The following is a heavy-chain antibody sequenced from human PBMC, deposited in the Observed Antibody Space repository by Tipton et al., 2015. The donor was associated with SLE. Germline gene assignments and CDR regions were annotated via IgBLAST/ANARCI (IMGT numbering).Heavy chain of an antibody. CDR1: GFTFGAYV. V-gene: IGHV3-49*01. Sequence: SLRLSCTGSGFTFGAYVINWFRQAPGKGLDWVGFIRAKAYGGTTESATSVQGRFTISRDSSENTLFLQMNSLRAEDTAVYYCASLERYSGYDWHFDYWGQGTLVTVSS. J-gene: IGHJ4*02. D-gene: IGHD5-12*01. CDR3: ASLERYSGYDWHFDY. CDR2: IRAKAYGGTT.